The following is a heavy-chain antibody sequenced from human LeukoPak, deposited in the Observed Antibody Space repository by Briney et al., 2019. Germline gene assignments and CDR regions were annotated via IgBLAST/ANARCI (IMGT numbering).Heavy chain of an antibody. J-gene: IGHJ5*02. Sequence: GASVKVSCKASGYTFTSYGISWLRQAPEQGLEWMGWISAYNGNTNYAQKLQGRVTMTTDTSTSTAYMELRSLRSDDTAVYYCARADYGYGDYAEDNWFDPWGQGTLVTVSS. CDR3: ARADYGYGDYAEDNWFDP. D-gene: IGHD4-17*01. CDR2: ISAYNGNT. V-gene: IGHV1-18*01. CDR1: GYTFTSYG.